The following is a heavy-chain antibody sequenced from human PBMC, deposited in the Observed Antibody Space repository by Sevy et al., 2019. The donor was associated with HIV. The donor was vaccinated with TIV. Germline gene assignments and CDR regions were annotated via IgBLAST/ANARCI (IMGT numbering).Heavy chain of an antibody. V-gene: IGHV3-49*03. D-gene: IGHD3-16*01. J-gene: IGHJ6*02. CDR2: IRSKTYGGTT. CDR3: TRVRGMISPYYYYGMDV. CDR1: GFTFGDYA. Sequence: GGSLRLSCTASGFTFGDYAMSWCRQAPGKGLEWVGFIRSKTYGGTTEYAASAKGRFTISRDDSKSIAYLQMNSLKTEDTAVYYCTRVRGMISPYYYYGMDVWGRGTTVTVSS.